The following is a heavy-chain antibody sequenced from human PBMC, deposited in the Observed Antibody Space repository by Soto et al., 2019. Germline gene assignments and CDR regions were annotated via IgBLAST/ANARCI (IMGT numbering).Heavy chain of an antibody. J-gene: IGHJ2*01. CDR2: IWYDGSNK. V-gene: IGHV3-33*01. Sequence: QVQLVESGGGVVQPGRSLRLSCAASGFTFSSYGMHWVRQAPGKGLEWVAVIWYDGSNKYYADSVKGRFTISRDNSKNTLYLQMNSLRAEDTAVYYCAIGTTVTTRLGWYFDLWGRGTLVTVSS. CDR3: AIGTTVTTRLGWYFDL. D-gene: IGHD4-17*01. CDR1: GFTFSSYG.